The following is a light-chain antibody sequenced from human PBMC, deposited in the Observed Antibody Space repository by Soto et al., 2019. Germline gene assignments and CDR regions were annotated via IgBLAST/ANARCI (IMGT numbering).Light chain of an antibody. CDR2: GAS. CDR3: QQHNNWPWT. Sequence: ETVLTQSPATLSLSPRETATLSCRASQRVTNNLAWYQWKLGQPPRLLIYGASTRATGIPVRFRGCGSGTECTLTISSLKSEDSAVYYFQQHNNWPWTFVLVTRVELK. CDR1: QRVTNN. V-gene: IGKV3-15*01. J-gene: IGKJ1*01.